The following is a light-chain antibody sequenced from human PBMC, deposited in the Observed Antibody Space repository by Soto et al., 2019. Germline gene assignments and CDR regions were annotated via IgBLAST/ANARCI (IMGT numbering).Light chain of an antibody. CDR2: GAS. CDR3: QQYNNSIT. V-gene: IGKV3-15*01. CDR1: QSVSSN. Sequence: EIVMTQSPATLSVSPGERATLSCRASQSVSSNLAWYQHKPGQAPRLLIYGASTRATGIPARFSGSGSGTEFTLTISSLQSEDFEVYYCQQYNNSITFGQGTRLEIK. J-gene: IGKJ5*01.